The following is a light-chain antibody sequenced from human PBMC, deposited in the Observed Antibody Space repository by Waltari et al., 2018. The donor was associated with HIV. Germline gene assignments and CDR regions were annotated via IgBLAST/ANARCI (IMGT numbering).Light chain of an antibody. V-gene: IGLV3-25*03. CDR3: QAADSSGTYKGNWV. CDR1: ALPKQY. CDR2: KDS. Sequence: SYELTQPPSVSVSPGQTARITCSGDALPKQYAYWYQQKPGQAPVLVIYKDSERPSGIPERFSGSSSGTTVTLTISVGQAEDEADYYCQAADSSGTYKGNWVFGGGTKLTVL. J-gene: IGLJ3*02.